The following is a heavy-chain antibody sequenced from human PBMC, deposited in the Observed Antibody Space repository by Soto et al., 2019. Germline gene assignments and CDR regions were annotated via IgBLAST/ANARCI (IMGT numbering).Heavy chain of an antibody. CDR1: GFTFSSYG. Sequence: PGGSLRLSCVASGFTFSSYGMHWVRQAPGKGLEWVAVISYDGSNKYYADSVKGRFTISRDNSKNTLYLQMNSLRAEDTAVYYCAKVPKLYYGFLEWLPYNWFDPWGQGTLVTVSS. CDR3: AKVPKLYYGFLEWLPYNWFDP. CDR2: ISYDGSNK. J-gene: IGHJ5*02. V-gene: IGHV3-30*18. D-gene: IGHD3-3*01.